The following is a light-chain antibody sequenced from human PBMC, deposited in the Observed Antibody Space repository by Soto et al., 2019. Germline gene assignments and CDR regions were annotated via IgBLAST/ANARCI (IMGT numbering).Light chain of an antibody. V-gene: IGKV3-15*01. J-gene: IGKJ1*01. CDR3: QQCNNWPRT. Sequence: EIVMTQSPATLSVSPGERATLSCRASQSVSSNLAWYQQKPGQAPRLLIYDASTRATGIPAGFSGSGSGTEFTLTISSLQSEDFAVYYCQQCNNWPRTFGQGTKVEMK. CDR2: DAS. CDR1: QSVSSN.